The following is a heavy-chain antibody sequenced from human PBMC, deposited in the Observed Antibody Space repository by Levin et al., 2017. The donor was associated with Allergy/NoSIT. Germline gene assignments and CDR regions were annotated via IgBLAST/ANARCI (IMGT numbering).Heavy chain of an antibody. Sequence: PSETLSLTCAVYGGSFSGYYWSWIRQPPGKGLEWIGEINHSGSTNYNPSLKSRVTISVDTSKNQFSLKLSSVTAADTAVYYCARCSSSSTFAFDYWGQGTLVTVSS. CDR1: GGSFSGYY. V-gene: IGHV4-34*01. CDR3: ARCSSSSTFAFDY. D-gene: IGHD6-6*01. CDR2: INHSGST. J-gene: IGHJ4*02.